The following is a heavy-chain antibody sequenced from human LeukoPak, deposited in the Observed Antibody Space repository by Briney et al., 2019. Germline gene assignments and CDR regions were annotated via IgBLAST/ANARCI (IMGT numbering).Heavy chain of an antibody. CDR3: ATHTTVAYFDY. D-gene: IGHD4-23*01. J-gene: IGHJ4*02. CDR1: GFIFSGYG. CDR2: ISYDGSNK. Sequence: GGSLRLSCAASGFIFSGYGMHWVRQDPGKGLEWVAVISYDGSNKYYADSVKGRFTISRDNSKNTLYLQMNSLRAEDTAVYYCATHTTVAYFDYWGQGTLVTVSS. V-gene: IGHV3-30*03.